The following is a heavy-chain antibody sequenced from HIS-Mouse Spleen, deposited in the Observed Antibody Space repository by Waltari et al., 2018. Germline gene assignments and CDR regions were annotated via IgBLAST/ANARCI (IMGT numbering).Heavy chain of an antibody. CDR2: IDHSGST. CDR3: ARVEYSSGWYDY. D-gene: IGHD6-19*01. J-gene: IGHJ4*02. V-gene: IGHV4-38-2*02. Sequence: QVQLQESGPGLVKPSETLSLTCTVSGYSISRGYYWGWIRKPPGKGLEGIGSIDHSGSTSYNPSLKSRVTISVDTSKTQFSLKLSSVTAADTAVYYCARVEYSSGWYDYWGQGTLVTVSS. CDR1: GYSISRGYY.